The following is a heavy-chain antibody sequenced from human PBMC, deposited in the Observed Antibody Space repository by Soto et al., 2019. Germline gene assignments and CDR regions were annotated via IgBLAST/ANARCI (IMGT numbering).Heavy chain of an antibody. Sequence: QITLKESGPTVVKPTQTLTLTCTFSGFSLTTSGVNVGWIRQPPGKTLEWLALIYWDDDKRFSPSLQSRLTIPKDTSKNQVVLTMTNMDPADTATYYCVHRAYWGQGTLVTVSS. V-gene: IGHV2-5*02. J-gene: IGHJ4*02. CDR1: GFSLTTSGVN. CDR3: VHRAY. CDR2: IYWDDDK.